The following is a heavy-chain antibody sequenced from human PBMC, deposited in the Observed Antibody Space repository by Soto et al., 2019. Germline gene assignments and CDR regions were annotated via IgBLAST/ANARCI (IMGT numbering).Heavy chain of an antibody. CDR2: ISAYNGNT. Sequence: ASVPVSSRASRYTFTSYGISWVRQAPGQGLEWMGWISAYNGNTNYAQKLQGRVTMTTDTSTSTAYLELRSLRSDDTAAYYCASTISASQSPLVYGMDVWGQGPTVTVAS. J-gene: IGHJ6*02. CDR3: ASTISASQSPLVYGMDV. D-gene: IGHD3-10*01. CDR1: RYTFTSYG. V-gene: IGHV1-18*04.